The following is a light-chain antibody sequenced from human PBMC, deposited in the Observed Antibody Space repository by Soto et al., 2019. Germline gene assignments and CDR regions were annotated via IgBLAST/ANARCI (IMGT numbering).Light chain of an antibody. J-gene: IGLJ2*01. CDR3: AAWDDSLNVV. CDR2: SSN. V-gene: IGLV1-44*01. Sequence: QPVLTQPPSASGTPGQRVTISCSGSSSNIRSNTVNWYQQLPGTAPKLLIYSSNQRPSGVPDRFSGSKSGTSASLAISGLQSEDEADYYCAAWDDSLNVVFGGGTKLTVL. CDR1: SSNIRSNT.